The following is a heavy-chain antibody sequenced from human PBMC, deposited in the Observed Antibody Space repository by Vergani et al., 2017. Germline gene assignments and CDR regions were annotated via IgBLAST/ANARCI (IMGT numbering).Heavy chain of an antibody. D-gene: IGHD1-20*01. CDR3: ASWADGLTGTGYYYYYGMDV. CDR2: IYTSGST. Sequence: QVQLQESGPGLVKPSQTLSLTCTVSGGSISSGSYYWSWIRQPAGKGLEWIGRIYTSGSTNYNPSLKSRVTISVDTSKNQFSLKLSSVTAADTAVYYCASWADGLTGTGYYYYYGMDVWGQGTTVTVSS. CDR1: GGSISSGSYY. J-gene: IGHJ6*02. V-gene: IGHV4-61*02.